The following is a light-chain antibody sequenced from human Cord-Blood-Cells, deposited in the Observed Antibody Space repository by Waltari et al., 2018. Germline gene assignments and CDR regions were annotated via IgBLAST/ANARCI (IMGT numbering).Light chain of an antibody. J-gene: IGKJ5*01. CDR2: DAS. CDR3: QQYDNLPSIT. V-gene: IGKV1-33*01. CDR1: QDISNY. Sequence: DIQMTQSPSSLSASVGDRVTITCQASQDISNYLHWYQQQPGKAPKLLIYDASNLETGVPSRFSGSGSGTDFTFTISSLQPEDIATYYCQQYDNLPSITFGQGTRLEIK.